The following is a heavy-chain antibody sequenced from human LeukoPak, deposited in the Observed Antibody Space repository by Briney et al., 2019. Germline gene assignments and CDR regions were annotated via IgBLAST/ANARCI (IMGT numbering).Heavy chain of an antibody. D-gene: IGHD1-14*01. CDR1: GYTFTGYY. CDR2: INPNSGGT. J-gene: IGHJ5*02. Sequence: ASVKVSCKASGYTFTGYYMHWVRQAPGQGLEWMGWINPNSGGTNYAQKFQGRVTMTTDTSTNTAYMELRSLRSDDTAVYYCARVRAELSHNWFDPWGQGTLVTVSS. V-gene: IGHV1-2*02. CDR3: ARVRAELSHNWFDP.